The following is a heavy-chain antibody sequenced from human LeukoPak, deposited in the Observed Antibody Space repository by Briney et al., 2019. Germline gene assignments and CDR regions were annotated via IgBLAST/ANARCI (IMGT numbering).Heavy chain of an antibody. CDR2: ISAYNGNT. CDR3: ARPSSTSSARNYYYYGMDV. D-gene: IGHD2-2*01. CDR1: GYTFTSYG. J-gene: IGHJ6*02. V-gene: IGHV1-18*01. Sequence: ASVKVSCKASGYTFTSYGISWVRQAAGQGLEWMGWISAYNGNTNYAQKLQGRVTMTTDTSTSTAYMELRSLRSDDTAVYYSARPSSTSSARNYYYYGMDVWGQGTTVTVSS.